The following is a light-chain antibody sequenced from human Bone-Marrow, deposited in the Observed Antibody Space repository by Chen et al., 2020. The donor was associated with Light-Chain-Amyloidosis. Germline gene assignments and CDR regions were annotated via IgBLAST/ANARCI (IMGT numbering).Light chain of an antibody. V-gene: IGLV6-57*01. CDR1: SGSIATNY. CDR3: QSYQGSSQGV. Sequence: NFMLTQPHSVSDSPGKTVIISCTRSSGSIATNYVQWYQQRPGSSPTTMIYEDDQRPSGDPDRFSGSIERSSSSASLTISGLKTEDEANYYCQSYQGSSQGVFGGGTKLTVL. J-gene: IGLJ3*02. CDR2: EDD.